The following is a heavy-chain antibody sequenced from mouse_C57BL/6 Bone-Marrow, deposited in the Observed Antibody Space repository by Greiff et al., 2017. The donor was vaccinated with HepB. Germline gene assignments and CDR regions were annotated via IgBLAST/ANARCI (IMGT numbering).Heavy chain of an antibody. CDR2: ISYDGSD. Sequence: EVKLMESGPGLVKPSQSLSLTCSVTGYSITSGYYWNWIRQFPGNKLEWMGYISYDGSDNYNPSLKNRISITRDTSKNQFFLKLNSVTTEDTATYYCARGNREGFDYWGQGTTLTVSS. CDR3: ARGNREGFDY. CDR1: GYSITSGYY. J-gene: IGHJ2*01. V-gene: IGHV3-6*01.